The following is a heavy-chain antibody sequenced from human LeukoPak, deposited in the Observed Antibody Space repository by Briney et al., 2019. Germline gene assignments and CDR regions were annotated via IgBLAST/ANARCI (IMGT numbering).Heavy chain of an antibody. J-gene: IGHJ4*02. V-gene: IGHV1-2*02. CDR3: AREYSSSPILVY. Sequence: ASVKVSCKASGYTFTGYYMHWVRQAPGQGLEWMGWINPNSGGTNYAQEFQGRVTMTRDTSISTAYMELSRLRSDDTAVYYCAREYSSSPILVYWGQGTLVTVSS. CDR2: INPNSGGT. D-gene: IGHD6-6*01. CDR1: GYTFTGYY.